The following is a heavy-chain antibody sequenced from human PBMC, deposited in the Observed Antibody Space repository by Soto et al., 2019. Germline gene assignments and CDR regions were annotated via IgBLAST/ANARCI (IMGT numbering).Heavy chain of an antibody. Sequence: EVQLLESGGGLVQPGGSLRLSCATSGFIFSTYSMSWVRQAPGKGLEWVSAISASSSTTYYADSVKGRFIISRDNSKKTLHLQMDSLRADDTAVYYCAKPGYAGSYGDSRGRDKYYIDYWGQGTLVTVSS. D-gene: IGHD4-17*01. J-gene: IGHJ4*02. CDR2: ISASSSTT. CDR3: AKPGYAGSYGDSRGRDKYYIDY. V-gene: IGHV3-23*01. CDR1: GFIFSTYS.